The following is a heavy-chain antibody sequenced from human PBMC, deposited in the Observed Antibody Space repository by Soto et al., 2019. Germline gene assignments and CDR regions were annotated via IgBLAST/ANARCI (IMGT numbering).Heavy chain of an antibody. D-gene: IGHD2-15*01. Sequence: QVQLQESGPGLVKPSETLSLTCTVSGASVTSGGYYWSWIRQPPGKGLEWIGFIIYNGASKYNPFLESRVTMSVDTSKNQFRRKLNSVTAADTAVYYCARTRNGGSWATWFWGQGTLVTVSS. CDR1: GASVTSGGYY. J-gene: IGHJ4*02. CDR3: ARTRNGGSWATWF. CDR2: IIYNGAS. V-gene: IGHV4-61*08.